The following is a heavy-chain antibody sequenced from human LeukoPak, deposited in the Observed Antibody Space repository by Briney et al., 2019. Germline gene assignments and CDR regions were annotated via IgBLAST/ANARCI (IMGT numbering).Heavy chain of an antibody. J-gene: IGHJ4*02. D-gene: IGHD3-22*01. CDR2: IYYSGST. Sequence: SETLSLTCTVSGGSISSSSYYWGWIRQPPGKGLEWIGSIYYSGSTYYNPSLKSRVTISVDTSKNQFSLKLSSVTAADTAVYYCARDSDSSGYYHFDYWGQGTLVTVSS. CDR3: ARDSDSSGYYHFDY. CDR1: GGSISSSSYY. V-gene: IGHV4-39*07.